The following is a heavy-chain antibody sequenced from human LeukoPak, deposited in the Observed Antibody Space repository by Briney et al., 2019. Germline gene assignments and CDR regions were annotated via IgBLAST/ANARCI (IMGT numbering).Heavy chain of an antibody. V-gene: IGHV1-2*02. CDR3: ARDWHQLRFDP. D-gene: IGHD2-2*01. CDR1: GYTFTGYY. CDR2: INPNSGGT. J-gene: IGHJ5*02. Sequence: ASVTVSCKASGYTFTGYYMHWVRQAPGQGLEWMGWINPNSGGTNYAQKLQGRVTMTTDTSTSTAYMELRSLRSDDTAVYYCARDWHQLRFDPWGQGTLVTVSS.